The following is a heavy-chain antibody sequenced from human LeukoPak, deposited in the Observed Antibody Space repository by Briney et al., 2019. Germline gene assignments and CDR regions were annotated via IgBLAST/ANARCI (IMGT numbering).Heavy chain of an antibody. V-gene: IGHV3-7*01. D-gene: IGHD2-2*01. J-gene: IGHJ4*02. Sequence: PGGSLRLSCAASGFTFSSYWMSWVRQAPGKGLEWVANIKQDGSEKYYVDSVKGRFTISRDSAKNSLYLQMNSLRAEDTAVYYCARDSTEGYCSSTSCYNDYWGQGTLVTVSS. CDR2: IKQDGSEK. CDR3: ARDSTEGYCSSTSCYNDY. CDR1: GFTFSSYW.